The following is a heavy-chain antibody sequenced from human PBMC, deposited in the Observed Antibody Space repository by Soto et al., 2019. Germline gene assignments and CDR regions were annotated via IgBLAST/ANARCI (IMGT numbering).Heavy chain of an antibody. D-gene: IGHD6-13*01. V-gene: IGHV1-2*04. J-gene: IGHJ4*02. CDR1: GYTFTSYG. Sequence: ASVKVSCKASGYTFTSYGISWVRQAPGQGLEWMGWINPDTGGTDYIQNFQGWVTMTRETSITTAYLELTSLKSDDTAVYYCARVVGRDGSSWYRGAYDYWGQGTLVTVSS. CDR3: ARVVGRDGSSWYRGAYDY. CDR2: INPDTGGT.